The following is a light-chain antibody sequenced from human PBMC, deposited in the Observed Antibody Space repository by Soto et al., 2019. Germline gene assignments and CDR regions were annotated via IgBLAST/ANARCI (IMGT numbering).Light chain of an antibody. V-gene: IGLV2-8*01. CDR1: SSDVGGYNY. J-gene: IGLJ1*01. CDR3: SSYAGSNEGV. Sequence: QSALTQPPSASGSPGQSVTISCTGTSSDVGGYNYVSWYQQHPGKAPKLMIYEVSKRPSGVPDRFSGSKSGNTASLTVSGLQADDEADYYCSSYAGSNEGVFGTGTKLTVL. CDR2: EVS.